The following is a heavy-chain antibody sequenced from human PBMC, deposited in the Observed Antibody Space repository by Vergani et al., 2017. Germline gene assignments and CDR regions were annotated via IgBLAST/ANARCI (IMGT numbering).Heavy chain of an antibody. CDR2: ISASGNA. CDR3: ARRSGGYYSGGKVHPLRTAFDV. J-gene: IGHJ3*01. D-gene: IGHD2-15*01. CDR1: GGSLSAGYYF. Sequence: QVQLQASGPGRVKPSQTLSLTCTMSGGSLSAGYYFWSWIRQPAGKGLEWLGHISASGNASHSPSLKTRVSMSVDTSQNQFSLTVTSVTAADTAIYFCARRSGGYYSGGKVHPLRTAFDVWGHGTVVTVSS. V-gene: IGHV4-61*02.